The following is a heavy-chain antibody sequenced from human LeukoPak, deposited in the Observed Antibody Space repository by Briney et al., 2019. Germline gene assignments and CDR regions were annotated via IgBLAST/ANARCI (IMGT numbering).Heavy chain of an antibody. D-gene: IGHD4-17*01. V-gene: IGHV3-23*01. CDR3: AKEITATNAMDY. J-gene: IGHJ4*02. CDR2: ISGIGGNT. CDR1: GFTFSSYA. Sequence: GSLRLSCAASGFTFSSYAMSWVRQAPGKGLEWVSAISGIGGNTYYADSVKGRFTISRDNSKNTLYLQMNSLRAEDTAVYYCAKEITATNAMDYWGQGTLVTVSS.